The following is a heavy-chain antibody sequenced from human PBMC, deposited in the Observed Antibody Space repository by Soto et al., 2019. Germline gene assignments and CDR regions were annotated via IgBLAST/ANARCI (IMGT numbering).Heavy chain of an antibody. Sequence: PGGSLRLSCAASGFTFSSYAMSWVRQAPGKGLEWVSAISGSGGSTYYADSVKGRFTISKDNSKNTLYLQMNSLRAEDTAVYYCAKKGPELLWFGELEFDPWGQGTLVTVSS. V-gene: IGHV3-23*01. CDR3: AKKGPELLWFGELEFDP. CDR2: ISGSGGST. D-gene: IGHD3-10*01. CDR1: GFTFSSYA. J-gene: IGHJ5*02.